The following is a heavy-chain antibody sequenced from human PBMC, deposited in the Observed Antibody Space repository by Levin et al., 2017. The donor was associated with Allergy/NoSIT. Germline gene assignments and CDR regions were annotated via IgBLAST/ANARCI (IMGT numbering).Heavy chain of an antibody. D-gene: IGHD4-17*01. CDR2: ISYDGSNK. CDR3: ASYGDATPWDYYYYMDV. V-gene: IGHV3-30-3*01. CDR1: GFTFSSYA. J-gene: IGHJ6*03. Sequence: GGSLRLSCAASGFTFSSYAMHWVRQAPGKGLEWVAVISYDGSNKYYADSVKGRFTISRDNSKNTLYLQMNSLRAEDTAVYYCASYGDATPWDYYYYMDVWGKGTTVTVSS.